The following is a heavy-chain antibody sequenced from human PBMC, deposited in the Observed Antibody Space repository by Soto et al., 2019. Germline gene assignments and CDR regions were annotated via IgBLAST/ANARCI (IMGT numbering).Heavy chain of an antibody. CDR2: ISSNGGST. V-gene: IGHV3-64D*06. D-gene: IGHD5-18*01. J-gene: IGHJ4*02. CDR1: GFTFSSYS. CDR3: VSSTAMAYHPFDY. Sequence: QLGGSLRLSCAASGFTFSSYSMNWVRQAPGKGLEWVSSISSNGGSTYYADSVKGRFTISRDNSKNTLYLRMSSLRAEDTAVYYCVSSTAMAYHPFDYWGQGTLVTVSS.